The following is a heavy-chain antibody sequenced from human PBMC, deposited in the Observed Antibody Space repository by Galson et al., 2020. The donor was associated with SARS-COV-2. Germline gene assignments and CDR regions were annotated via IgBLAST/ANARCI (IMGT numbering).Heavy chain of an antibody. Sequence: ASVKVSCKASGGTFSNYAISWVRQAPGQGLEWMGGIIPFPGTPNYAQKFQDRVTITTDESTSTAYMELNSLKSDDTAVYYCARGHAHYDNSGYLTGWFDPWGQGSLVTVSS. CDR2: IIPFPGTP. D-gene: IGHD3-22*01. CDR3: ARGHAHYDNSGYLTGWFDP. J-gene: IGHJ5*02. V-gene: IGHV1-69*05. CDR1: GGTFSNYA.